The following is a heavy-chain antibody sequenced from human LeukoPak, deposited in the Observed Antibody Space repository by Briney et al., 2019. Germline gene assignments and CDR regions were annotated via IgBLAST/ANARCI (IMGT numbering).Heavy chain of an antibody. CDR3: ARKGSYRYYYYYMDV. V-gene: IGHV4-34*01. CDR2: INHSGST. Sequence: SETLSLTCAVYGGSFSGYYWSWIRQPPGKGLEWIGEINHSGSTNYNPSLKSRVTISVGTSKNQFSLKLSSVTAADTAVYYCARKGSYRYYYYYMDVWGKGTTVTVSS. J-gene: IGHJ6*03. D-gene: IGHD1-26*01. CDR1: GGSFSGYY.